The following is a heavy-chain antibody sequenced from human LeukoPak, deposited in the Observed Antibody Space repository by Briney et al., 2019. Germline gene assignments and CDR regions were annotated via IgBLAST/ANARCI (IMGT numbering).Heavy chain of an antibody. CDR2: IYYSGST. J-gene: IGHJ4*02. D-gene: IGHD6-13*01. CDR1: GGSLSGYF. Sequence: PSDTLSLTCTVSGGSLSGYFWSWIRHPPGKGLEWIAYIYYSGSTNYNPSLKSRVNISVDTSKNQFSLKLSSVTAADTAVDYGARQPSSWFTSFDSWGQGTLVTVSS. V-gene: IGHV4-59*07. CDR3: ARQPSSWFTSFDS.